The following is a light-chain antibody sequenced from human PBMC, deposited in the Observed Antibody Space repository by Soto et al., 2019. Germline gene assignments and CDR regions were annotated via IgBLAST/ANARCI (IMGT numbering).Light chain of an antibody. CDR3: QTWGTDIHVE. Sequence: QSVLTQSPSASASLGASVKLTCILSSGHSRNVIAWHQQQPEKGPRYLMKLNSDGSHSKGDGIPDRFSGSSSGAERYLIISSLQFEDEADYYCQTWGTDIHVEFGGGTKLTVL. J-gene: IGLJ2*01. CDR1: SGHSRNV. V-gene: IGLV4-69*02. CDR2: LNSDGSH.